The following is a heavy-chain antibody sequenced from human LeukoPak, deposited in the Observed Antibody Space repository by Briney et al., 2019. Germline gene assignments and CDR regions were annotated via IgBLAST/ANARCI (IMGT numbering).Heavy chain of an antibody. CDR1: ELTFSSYT. CDR3: ARGGGNFDY. Sequence: GGSLRLSCAASELTFSSYTINWVRQAPGKGLEWVSSISSTSTYISYADSVKGRFTISRDNAKNSLYLQMNSLRAEDTAVYYCARGGGNFDYWGQGTLVTVSS. CDR2: ISSTSTYI. V-gene: IGHV3-21*01. J-gene: IGHJ4*02. D-gene: IGHD2-15*01.